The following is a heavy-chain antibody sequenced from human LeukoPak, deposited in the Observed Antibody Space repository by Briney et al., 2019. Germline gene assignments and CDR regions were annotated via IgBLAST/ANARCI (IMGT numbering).Heavy chain of an antibody. J-gene: IGHJ4*02. CDR2: ISAYNGNT. CDR1: GYTFTGYY. D-gene: IGHD3-22*01. Sequence: GASVKVSCKASGYTFTGYYMHWVRQAPGQGLEWMGWISAYNGNTNYAQKLQGRVTMTTDTSTSTAYMELRSLRSDDTAVYYCARDLNYYDSSGYTPYFDYWGQGTLVTVSS. CDR3: ARDLNYYDSSGYTPYFDY. V-gene: IGHV1-18*04.